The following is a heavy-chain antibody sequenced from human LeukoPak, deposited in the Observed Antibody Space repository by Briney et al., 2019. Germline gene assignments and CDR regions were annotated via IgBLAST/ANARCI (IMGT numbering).Heavy chain of an antibody. J-gene: IGHJ6*02. Sequence: SGGSLRLSCAASGFTFSSYGMHWVRQAPGKGLEWVAVISYDGSNKYYADSVKGRFTISRDNSKNTLYLQMNSLRAEDTAVYYCAKALDYYDMVGRSTPLYYYYGMDVWGQGTTVTVSS. CDR1: GFTFSSYG. CDR2: ISYDGSNK. V-gene: IGHV3-30*18. CDR3: AKALDYYDMVGRSTPLYYYYGMDV. D-gene: IGHD3-22*01.